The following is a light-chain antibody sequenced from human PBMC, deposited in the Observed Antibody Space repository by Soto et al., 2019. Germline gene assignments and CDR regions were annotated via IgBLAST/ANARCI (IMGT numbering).Light chain of an antibody. Sequence: DIQVTQSPSFLSASVGDRVTITCRASQDISSYLVWFQQKPGKAPKLLIHAASSLQRGVLSRFSGSGSGTQFTLTVTGLQPEDSATYYCQQLKSYPLTFGGGTKVDIK. V-gene: IGKV1-9*01. CDR3: QQLKSYPLT. CDR1: QDISSY. CDR2: AAS. J-gene: IGKJ4*02.